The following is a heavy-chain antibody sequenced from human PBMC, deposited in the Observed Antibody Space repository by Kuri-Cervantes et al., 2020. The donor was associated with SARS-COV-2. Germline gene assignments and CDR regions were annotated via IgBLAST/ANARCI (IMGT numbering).Heavy chain of an antibody. CDR3: ARGHSSSWYPFAHYYYYYMDV. D-gene: IGHD6-13*01. V-gene: IGHV1-18*04. CDR2: ISAYNGNT. Sequence: ASVKVSCKASGYTFIGYYMHWVRQAPGQGLEWMGWISAYNGNTNYAQKLQGRVTMTTDTSTSTAYMELRSLRSDDAAVYYCARGHSSSWYPFAHYYYYYMDVWGKGTTVTVSS. J-gene: IGHJ6*03. CDR1: GYTFIGYY.